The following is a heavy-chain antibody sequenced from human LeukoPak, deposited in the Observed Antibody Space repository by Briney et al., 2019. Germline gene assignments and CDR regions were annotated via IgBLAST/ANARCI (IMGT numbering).Heavy chain of an antibody. CDR3: ARTLGVNSSGWYYYYGMDV. J-gene: IGHJ6*02. CDR1: GGSISSYY. CDR2: IYYSGST. Sequence: SETLSLTCTVSGGSISSYYWSCIRQPPGKGLEWIGYIYYSGSTNYNPSLKSRVTISVDTSKNQFSLKLSSVTAADTAVYYCARTLGVNSSGWYYYYGMDVWGQGTTVTVSS. D-gene: IGHD6-19*01. V-gene: IGHV4-59*01.